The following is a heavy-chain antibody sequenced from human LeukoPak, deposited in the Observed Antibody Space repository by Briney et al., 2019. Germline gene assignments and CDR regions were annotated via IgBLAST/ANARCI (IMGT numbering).Heavy chain of an antibody. CDR2: FYSSGIT. V-gene: IGHV4-4*07. CDR3: AGPKPYYGSGSPFDY. J-gene: IGHJ4*02. CDR1: GGSITSYY. Sequence: SETLSLTCIISGGSITSYYWTWIRQPAGKGLERIGRFYSSGITNYNPSLKSRVTLSVDTSKNQFSLKLSSVTAADTAVYYCAGPKPYYGSGSPFDYWGQGTLVTVSS. D-gene: IGHD3-10*01.